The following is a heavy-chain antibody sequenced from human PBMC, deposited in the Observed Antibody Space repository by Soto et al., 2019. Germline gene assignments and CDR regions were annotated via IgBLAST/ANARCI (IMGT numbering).Heavy chain of an antibody. J-gene: IGHJ5*02. CDR1: GYTFTSYY. CDR3: ARYPNDFWSGQLTTFDP. Sequence: QVQLVQSGAEVKKPGASVKISCKASGYTFTSYYLHWLRQAPGQGLEWMGIINPISAYTTYAQKFQGRVTMTRDTSTSTITMEVSGQRSEDTAVYYCARYPNDFWSGQLTTFDPWGQGTLITVSS. D-gene: IGHD3-3*01. V-gene: IGHV1-46*01. CDR2: INPISAYT.